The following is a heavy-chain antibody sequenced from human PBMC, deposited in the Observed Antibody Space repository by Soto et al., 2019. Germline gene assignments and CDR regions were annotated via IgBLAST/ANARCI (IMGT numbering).Heavy chain of an antibody. CDR2: IVVGSGNT. D-gene: IGHD3-22*01. CDR1: GFTFTSSA. CDR3: AAGPMSLKFDY. V-gene: IGHV1-58*01. Sequence: SVKVSCKASGFTFTSSAVRWVRQARGQRLEWIGWIVVGSGNTNYAQKFQERVTITRDMSTSTAYMELSSLRSEDTAVYYCAAGPMSLKFDYWGQGTLVTVSS. J-gene: IGHJ4*02.